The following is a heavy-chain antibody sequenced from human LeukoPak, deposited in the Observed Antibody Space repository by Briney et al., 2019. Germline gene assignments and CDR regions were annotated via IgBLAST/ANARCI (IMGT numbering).Heavy chain of an antibody. Sequence: HRASVKVSCKASGHTFTGSYMHWVRQAPGQGLEWMGRIDPNGGGTNYAQKFQGRVTMTRDTSISTAYMELSRLRSDDTAVYYCARELWFDYWGQGTLVTVSS. J-gene: IGHJ4*02. CDR3: ARELWFDY. CDR1: GHTFTGSY. V-gene: IGHV1-2*06. D-gene: IGHD3-10*01. CDR2: IDPNGGGT.